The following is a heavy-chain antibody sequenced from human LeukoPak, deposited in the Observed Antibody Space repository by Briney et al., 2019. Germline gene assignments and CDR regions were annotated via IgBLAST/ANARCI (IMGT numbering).Heavy chain of an antibody. D-gene: IGHD2-21*02. CDR3: TNCARAGGYCYYDY. CDR1: GFNFNNYA. V-gene: IGHV3-23*01. Sequence: GGSLRLSCAASGFNFNNYAMSWVRQAPGKGLEWVLAISGSGDPTYYAGSVKGRFTISRDNSKDTLYLQLNSLSADDTAVYYCTNCARAGGYCYYDYGGQGTLVTVSS. J-gene: IGHJ4*02. CDR2: ISGSGDPT.